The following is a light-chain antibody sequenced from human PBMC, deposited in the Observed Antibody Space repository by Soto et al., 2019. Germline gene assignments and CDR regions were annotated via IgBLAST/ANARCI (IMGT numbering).Light chain of an antibody. J-gene: IGKJ1*01. CDR3: QQYNHRET. CDR2: GAS. CDR1: QSVSSN. V-gene: IGKV3-15*01. Sequence: ELVMTQSPATLSVSPGDRATITCRASQSVSSNLAWYQQKPGKAPRLLIYGASTRATGIPARFSGSGSGTEFPLTISRLHSDDFAVYYCQQYNHRETFGQGTKVEIK.